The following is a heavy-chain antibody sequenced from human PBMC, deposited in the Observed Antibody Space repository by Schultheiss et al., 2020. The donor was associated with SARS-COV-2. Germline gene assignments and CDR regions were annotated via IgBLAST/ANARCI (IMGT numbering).Heavy chain of an antibody. D-gene: IGHD3-10*01. Sequence: SETLSLTCTVSGGSISNYYWSWIRQSPGKGLEWIGYLYHSGSTNYNPSLKSRVTISVDTSKNQFSLKLSSVTAADTAVYYCATARGYGSGSYFSGNWFDPWGQGTLVTVSS. CDR1: GGSISNYY. V-gene: IGHV4-59*08. CDR3: ATARGYGSGSYFSGNWFDP. J-gene: IGHJ5*02. CDR2: LYHSGST.